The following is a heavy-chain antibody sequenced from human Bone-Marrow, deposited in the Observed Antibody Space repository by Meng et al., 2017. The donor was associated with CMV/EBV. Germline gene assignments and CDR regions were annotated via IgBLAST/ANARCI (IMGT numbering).Heavy chain of an antibody. Sequence: GESLKISCKGSGYSFTSYWIGWVRQMPGKGLEWMGIIYPGDSDTRYSPSFQGQVTISADKSISTAYLQWSSLKASDTAMYYCAICAGSSGYYEGVDYWGQGTLVTVSS. CDR3: AICAGSSGYYEGVDY. CDR2: IYPGDSDT. J-gene: IGHJ4*02. D-gene: IGHD3-22*01. V-gene: IGHV5-51*01. CDR1: GYSFTSYW.